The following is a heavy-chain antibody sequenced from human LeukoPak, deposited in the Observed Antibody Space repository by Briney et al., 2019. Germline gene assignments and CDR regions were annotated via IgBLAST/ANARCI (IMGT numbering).Heavy chain of an antibody. CDR3: ARDPTTVTTTRFDP. D-gene: IGHD4-17*01. CDR1: GGSISSSSYY. CDR2: IYYSGST. Sequence: SETLSLTCTVSGGSISSSSYYWGWIRQPPGKGLEWIGSIYYSGSTYYNPSLKSRVTISVDTSKNQFSLKLSSVTAADTAVYYCARDPTTVTTTRFDPWGQGTLVTVSS. J-gene: IGHJ5*02. V-gene: IGHV4-39*07.